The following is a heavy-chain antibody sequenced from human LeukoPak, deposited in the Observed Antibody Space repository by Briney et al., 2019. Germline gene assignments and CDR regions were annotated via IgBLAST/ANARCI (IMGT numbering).Heavy chain of an antibody. V-gene: IGHV3-64*01. D-gene: IGHD6-25*01. Sequence: GGSLRLSCAASGFTFSSYSLHWVRQAPGKGLEYVSGISGDGDTTYYANAVKGRFTISRDNSKNTLYLQMNSLRAEDTAVYNCVKDGGNYYMDVWGKGTTVTVSS. J-gene: IGHJ6*03. CDR3: VKDGGNYYMDV. CDR2: ISGDGDTT. CDR1: GFTFSSYS.